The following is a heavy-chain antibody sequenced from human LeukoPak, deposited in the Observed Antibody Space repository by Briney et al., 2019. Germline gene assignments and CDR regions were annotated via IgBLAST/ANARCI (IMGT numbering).Heavy chain of an antibody. CDR1: GYTFTSYY. CDR2: INPSGGST. Sequence: ASVKVSCKTSGYTFTSYYMHWVRQAPGQELEWMGIINPSGGSTSYAQKFQGRVTMTRDTSTSTVYMELSSLRSEDTAVYYCARKTPYYYYSSGYLSDAFDIWGQGTMVTVSS. J-gene: IGHJ3*02. CDR3: ARKTPYYYYSSGYLSDAFDI. D-gene: IGHD3-22*01. V-gene: IGHV1-46*01.